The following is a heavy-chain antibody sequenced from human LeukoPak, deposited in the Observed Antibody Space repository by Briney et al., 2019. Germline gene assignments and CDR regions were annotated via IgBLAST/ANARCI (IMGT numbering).Heavy chain of an antibody. J-gene: IGHJ4*02. CDR2: ISGSGGST. Sequence: GGSLRLSCAASGFTFSSYAMSWVRQAPGKGLEWVSAISGSGGSTYYADSVKGRFIISRDNSKNTLYLQMNSLRAEDTAVYYCAKDAYPNYYDSSGPFDYWGQGTLVTVSS. CDR3: AKDAYPNYYDSSGPFDY. CDR1: GFTFSSYA. V-gene: IGHV3-23*01. D-gene: IGHD3-22*01.